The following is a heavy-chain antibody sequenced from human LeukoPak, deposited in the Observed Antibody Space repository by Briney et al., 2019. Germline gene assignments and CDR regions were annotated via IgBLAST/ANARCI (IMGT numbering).Heavy chain of an antibody. CDR1: GFSFSSYW. J-gene: IGHJ4*02. Sequence: PGGSLRLSCAASGFSFSSYWMTWVRQAPGKGLEWVANIKQDGSEKYYVDSVKGRFTISRDNAKNSLYLQMNSLRAEDTAVYYCARDTRWGGEDFDYWGQGTLVTVSS. D-gene: IGHD2-2*01. V-gene: IGHV3-7*04. CDR3: ARDTRWGGEDFDY. CDR2: IKQDGSEK.